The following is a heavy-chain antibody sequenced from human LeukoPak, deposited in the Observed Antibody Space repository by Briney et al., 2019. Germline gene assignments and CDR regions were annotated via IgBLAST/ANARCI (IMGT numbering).Heavy chain of an antibody. CDR1: GFTFSSYG. D-gene: IGHD3-9*01. CDR2: ISYDGSNK. V-gene: IGHV3-30*18. Sequence: GGSLRLSCAASGFTFSSYGMHWVRQAPGKGLEWVAVISYDGSNKYYADSVKGRFTISRDNSKNTLYLQMNSLRAEDTAVYYCAKDFITGAGYYDILTGYLPGGVAPDYWGQGTLVTVSS. CDR3: AKDFITGAGYYDILTGYLPGGVAPDY. J-gene: IGHJ4*02.